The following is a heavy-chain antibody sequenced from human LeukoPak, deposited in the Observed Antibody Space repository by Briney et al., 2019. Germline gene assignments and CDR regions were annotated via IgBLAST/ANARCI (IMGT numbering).Heavy chain of an antibody. CDR2: ISSSSSYI. V-gene: IGHV3-21*01. CDR3: ARPAAAGSPTPGY. CDR1: GFTFSSYS. J-gene: IGHJ4*02. D-gene: IGHD6-13*01. Sequence: PGGSLRLSCAASGFTFSSYSMNWVRHAPGKGLELVSSISSSSSYIYYADSVKGRFTISRDNAKNSLYLQMNSLRAEDTAVYYCARPAAAGSPTPGYWGQGTLVTVSS.